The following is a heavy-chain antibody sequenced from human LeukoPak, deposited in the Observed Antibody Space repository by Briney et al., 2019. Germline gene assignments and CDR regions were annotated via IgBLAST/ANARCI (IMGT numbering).Heavy chain of an antibody. CDR1: GYTFTGYY. CDR3: ARGLPRIAVAVKGY. D-gene: IGHD6-19*01. Sequence: ASVKVSCKASGYTFTGYYIHWVRQAPGQGLKWMGWIDPYSGGTNSAQKFQDRVTMTRDTSISTAYMELNRLRSDDTAVYYCARGLPRIAVAVKGYWGQGTLVTVSS. J-gene: IGHJ4*02. CDR2: IDPYSGGT. V-gene: IGHV1-2*02.